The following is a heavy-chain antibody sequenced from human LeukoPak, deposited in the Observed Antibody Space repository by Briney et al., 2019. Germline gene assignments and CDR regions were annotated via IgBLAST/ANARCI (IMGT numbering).Heavy chain of an antibody. J-gene: IGHJ4*02. CDR1: GGSISSGGYY. V-gene: IGHV4-31*03. CDR3: AGVSPPGSVDY. CDR2: IYYSGST. Sequence: SETLSLTCTVSGGSISSGGYYWSWIRQHPGKGLEWIGYIYYSGSTYYNPSLKSRVTISVDTSKNQFSLKLSSVTAADTAVYYCAGVSPPGSVDYWGQGTLVTVSS. D-gene: IGHD3-10*01.